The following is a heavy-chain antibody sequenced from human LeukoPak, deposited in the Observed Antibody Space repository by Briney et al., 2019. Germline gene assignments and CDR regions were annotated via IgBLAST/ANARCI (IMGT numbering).Heavy chain of an antibody. CDR1: GFTFSSYA. Sequence: PGGSLRLSCAASGFTFSSYAMSWVRQAPGKGREWVSAISGSGGSTYYADSVKGRFTISRDNSKNTLYLQMNSLRAEDTAVYYCAKDLEAADSGSYDTEYFQHWGQGTLVTVSS. CDR2: ISGSGGST. V-gene: IGHV3-23*01. J-gene: IGHJ1*01. D-gene: IGHD1-26*01. CDR3: AKDLEAADSGSYDTEYFQH.